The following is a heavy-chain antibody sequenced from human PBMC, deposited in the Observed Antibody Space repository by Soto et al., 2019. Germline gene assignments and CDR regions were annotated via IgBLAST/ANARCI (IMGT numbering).Heavy chain of an antibody. CDR1: GYTFTSYD. Sequence: ASVNVSCKASGYTFTSYDINWVRQATGQGLEWMGWMNPNSGNTGYAQKFQGRVTMTRNTSISTAYMELSSPRSEDTAVYYCARGLGTVASRIVVVVAAIPFDYWGQGTLVTVSS. V-gene: IGHV1-8*01. CDR2: MNPNSGNT. D-gene: IGHD2-15*01. J-gene: IGHJ4*02. CDR3: ARGLGTVASRIVVVVAAIPFDY.